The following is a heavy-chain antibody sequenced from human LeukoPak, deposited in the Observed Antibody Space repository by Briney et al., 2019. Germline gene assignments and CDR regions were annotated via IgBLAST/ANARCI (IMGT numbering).Heavy chain of an antibody. V-gene: IGHV3-48*02. CDR3: ARDVGRGDGMDV. Sequence: GGSLRLSGAASGFTFSTYSMNWVRQAPGKGLEWVSYISSSSDSIYYADSVKGRFTISRDNAKNSLYLQMNSLRDEDTALYYCARDVGRGDGMDVWGQGTTVTVSS. J-gene: IGHJ6*02. CDR2: ISSSSDSI. D-gene: IGHD1-26*01. CDR1: GFTFSTYS.